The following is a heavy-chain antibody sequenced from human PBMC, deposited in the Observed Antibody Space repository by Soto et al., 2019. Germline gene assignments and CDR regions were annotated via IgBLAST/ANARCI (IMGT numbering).Heavy chain of an antibody. CDR2: IFHSGST. D-gene: IGHD2-21*02. CDR1: GDSISSSNW. J-gene: IGHJ6*02. V-gene: IGHV4-4*02. Sequence: SETLSLTCAVSGDSISSSNWWSWVRQSPEKGLEWIGHIFHSGSTNYNPSLKSRVTISVDKSQNQFSLKMNSVTAADTAVYYCAREEGDGNYYYYGVDVWGQGTTVTVSS. CDR3: AREEGDGNYYYYGVDV.